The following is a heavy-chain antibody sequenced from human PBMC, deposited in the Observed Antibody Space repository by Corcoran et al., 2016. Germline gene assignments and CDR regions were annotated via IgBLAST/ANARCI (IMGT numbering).Heavy chain of an antibody. CDR1: GFTFSNAW. CDR2: IKSKTDGGTT. V-gene: IGHV3-15*07. CDR3: TTGDYYGSGSYYMDV. Sequence: EVQLVESGGGLVKPGGSLRLSCAASGFTFSNAWMNWVRQAPGKGLEWVGRIKSKTDGGTTDYAAPVKGRFTISRDDSKNTRYLQMNSLKTEDTAVYYCTTGDYYGSGSYYMDVWGQGTTVTVSS. J-gene: IGHJ6*02. D-gene: IGHD3-10*01.